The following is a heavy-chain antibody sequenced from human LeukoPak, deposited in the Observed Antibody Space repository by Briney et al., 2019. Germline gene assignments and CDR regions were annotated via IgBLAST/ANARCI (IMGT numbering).Heavy chain of an antibody. CDR2: ISAYNGNT. CDR1: GYTFTSYG. J-gene: IGHJ3*02. Sequence: ASVKVSCKASGYTFTSYGISWVRQAPGQGLEWMGWISAYNGNTNYAQKLQGRVTMTTDTSTSTAYMELRSLRSDDTAVYYCARAATTVTHGLALSIWGQGTMVTVSS. V-gene: IGHV1-18*04. D-gene: IGHD4-17*01. CDR3: ARAATTVTHGLALSI.